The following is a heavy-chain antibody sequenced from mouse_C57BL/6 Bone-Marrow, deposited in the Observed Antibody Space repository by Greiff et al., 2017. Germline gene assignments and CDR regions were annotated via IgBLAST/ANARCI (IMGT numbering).Heavy chain of an antibody. Sequence: QVQLKQPGAELVKPGASVKLSCKASGYTFTSYWMQWVKQRPGQGLEWIGEIDPSDSYTNYNQKFKGKATLTVDTSSSTAYMQLSSLTSEDSAVYYCASLFMDYWGQGTSVTVSS. CDR3: ASLFMDY. J-gene: IGHJ4*01. D-gene: IGHD1-1*01. CDR1: GYTFTSYW. V-gene: IGHV1-50*01. CDR2: IDPSDSYT.